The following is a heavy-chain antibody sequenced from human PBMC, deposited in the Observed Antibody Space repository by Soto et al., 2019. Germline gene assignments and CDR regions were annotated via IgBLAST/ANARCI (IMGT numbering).Heavy chain of an antibody. V-gene: IGHV1-8*01. CDR2: MNPNSGNT. D-gene: IGHD6-13*01. J-gene: IGHJ6*03. CDR3: ARPGSSSRPYYCYYLDV. CDR1: GYTFTSYD. Sequence: QVQLVQSGAEVKKPGASVKVSCKASGYTFTSYDINWVRQATGQGLEWMGWMNPNSGNTGYAQKFQGRVTMTRNTSISTAYMELSSLRSEDTAVYYCARPGSSSRPYYCYYLDVWGKGTTVTVSS.